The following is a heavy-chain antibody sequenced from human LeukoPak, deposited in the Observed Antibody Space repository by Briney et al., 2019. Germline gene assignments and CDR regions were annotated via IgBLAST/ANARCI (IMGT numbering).Heavy chain of an antibody. D-gene: IGHD3-3*01. V-gene: IGHV1-2*02. CDR1: GYTFTGYY. J-gene: IGHJ5*02. CDR2: INPNSGGT. CDR3: ARASVTSYYDSGNWFDP. Sequence: ASVKVSCKASGYTFTGYYMHWVRQAPGQGLEWMGWINPNSGGTNYAQKFQGRVTMTRDTSISTAYMELSRLRSDDTAVYYCARASVTSYYDSGNWFDPWGQGTLVTVSS.